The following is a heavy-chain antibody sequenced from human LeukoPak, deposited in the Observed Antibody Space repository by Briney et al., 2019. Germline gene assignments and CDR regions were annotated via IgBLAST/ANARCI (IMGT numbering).Heavy chain of an antibody. Sequence: ASVKVSCKASGYTFTGYYMHWVRQAPGQGLEWTGWINPNSGGTNYAQKFQGRVTMTRDTSISTAYMELSRLRSDDTAVYYCARVKGAAAEKYYFDYWGQGTLVTVSS. CDR2: INPNSGGT. D-gene: IGHD6-13*01. CDR3: ARVKGAAAEKYYFDY. CDR1: GYTFTGYY. J-gene: IGHJ4*02. V-gene: IGHV1-2*02.